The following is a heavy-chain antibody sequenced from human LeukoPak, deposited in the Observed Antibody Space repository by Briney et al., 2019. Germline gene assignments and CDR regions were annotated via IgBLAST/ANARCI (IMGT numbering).Heavy chain of an antibody. V-gene: IGHV3-48*01. J-gene: IGHJ4*02. CDR1: GLTFRGYD. CDR3: ARERGYSYGYSDY. D-gene: IGHD5-18*01. Sequence: GGSLRLSCVTSGLTFRGYDMFWVRQAPGKGLEWISYISSSTNRTHYADSVKGRFAISRDNAKNSLYLQMNSLRVDDTAVYYCARERGYSYGYSDYWGQGTLVTVSS. CDR2: ISSSTNRT.